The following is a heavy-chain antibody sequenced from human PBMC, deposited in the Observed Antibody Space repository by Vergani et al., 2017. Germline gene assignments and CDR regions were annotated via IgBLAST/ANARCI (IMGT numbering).Heavy chain of an antibody. J-gene: IGHJ3*02. Sequence: QVQLQESGPGLVKPLETLSLTCTVSGGSVSSGSYYWSWIRQPPGKGLEWIGYIYYSGSTNYNPSLKSRVTISVDTSKNQFSLKLSSVTAADTSVYYCARGYYYDSSGYYYVDFDIWGQGTMVTVSS. D-gene: IGHD3-22*01. V-gene: IGHV4-61*01. CDR2: IYYSGST. CDR1: GGSVSSGSYY. CDR3: ARGYYYDSSGYYYVDFDI.